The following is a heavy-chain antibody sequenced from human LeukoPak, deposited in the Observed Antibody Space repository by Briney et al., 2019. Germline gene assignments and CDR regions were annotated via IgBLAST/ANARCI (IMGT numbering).Heavy chain of an antibody. J-gene: IGHJ6*02. V-gene: IGHV1-18*01. CDR1: GYTFTSYG. Sequence: ASVKVSCKASGYTFTSYGISWVRQAPGQGLEWMGWISAYNGNTNYAQKLQGRVTITTDTSTSTAYMELRSLRSDDTAVYYCARDQGYSGYSYYYYGMDVWGQGTTVTVSS. D-gene: IGHD5-12*01. CDR2: ISAYNGNT. CDR3: ARDQGYSGYSYYYYGMDV.